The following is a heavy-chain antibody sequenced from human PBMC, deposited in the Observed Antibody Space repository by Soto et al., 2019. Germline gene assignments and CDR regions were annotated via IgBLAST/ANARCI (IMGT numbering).Heavy chain of an antibody. D-gene: IGHD3-16*01. Sequence: SETLSLTCTVSGGSISSYYWSLIRQPPGKGLEWIGYIYYSGSTYYNPSLKSRVTISVDTSKNQFSLKLSSVTAADTAVYYCASHDYAHYGMDVWGQGTTVTAP. J-gene: IGHJ6*02. V-gene: IGHV4-59*08. CDR3: ASHDYAHYGMDV. CDR2: IYYSGST. CDR1: GGSISSYY.